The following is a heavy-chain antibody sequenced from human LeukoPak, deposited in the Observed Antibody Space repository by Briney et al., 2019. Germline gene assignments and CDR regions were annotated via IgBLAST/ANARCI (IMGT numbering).Heavy chain of an antibody. CDR2: ISGSGGST. CDR3: AKERY. J-gene: IGHJ4*02. Sequence: ETLSLTCTVSGGSISSTSYYWGWIRQPPGKGLEWVSAISGSGGSTYYADSVKGRFTISRDNSKNTLYLQMNSLRAEDTAVYYCAKERYWGQGTLVTVSS. V-gene: IGHV3-23*01. CDR1: GGSISSTSYY.